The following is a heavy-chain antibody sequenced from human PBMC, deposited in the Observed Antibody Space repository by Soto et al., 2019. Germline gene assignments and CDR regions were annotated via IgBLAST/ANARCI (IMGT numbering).Heavy chain of an antibody. CDR1: AFTFSSYG. CDR3: AKDRHPYRNGGYFDY. V-gene: IGHV3-23*01. Sequence: EVQLLESGGGLVQPGGSLRLSCAASAFTFSSYGMNWVRQAPGKGLEWVSGISDTGSNTYFADSVKGRFTISRDNSKNMLDLQMDSLRAEDTAVYYCAKDRHPYRNGGYFDYWGQGTLVTVSS. D-gene: IGHD7-27*01. J-gene: IGHJ4*02. CDR2: ISDTGSNT.